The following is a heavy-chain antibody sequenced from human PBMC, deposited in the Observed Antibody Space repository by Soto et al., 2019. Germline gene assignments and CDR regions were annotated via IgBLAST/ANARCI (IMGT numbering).Heavy chain of an antibody. CDR1: GYTFTGYY. J-gene: IGHJ4*02. Sequence: ASVKVSCKASGYTFTGYYMHWVRQAPGQGLEWMGWINPNSGGTNYAQKFQGWVTMTRDTSISTAYMELSRLRSDDTAVYYCGRGTSPTAAGEHIDYWGQGTLVTVSS. CDR2: INPNSGGT. V-gene: IGHV1-2*04. CDR3: GRGTSPTAAGEHIDY. D-gene: IGHD6-13*01.